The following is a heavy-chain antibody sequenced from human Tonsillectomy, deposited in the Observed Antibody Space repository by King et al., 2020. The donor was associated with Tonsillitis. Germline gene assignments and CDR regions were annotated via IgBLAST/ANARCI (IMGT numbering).Heavy chain of an antibody. CDR2: ISTSGST. J-gene: IGHJ6*02. Sequence: VQLQESGPGLVKPSEPLSLTCTVSGGPISSYYWSWIRQPAGKRLEWMGRISTSGSTNHHPSLKSRGTMSLDTSKNQFSLKLSSVTAADTAVYHCRAVAARGASYGMDVWGQGTTVTVSS. D-gene: IGHD6-19*01. CDR1: GGPISSYY. V-gene: IGHV4-4*07. CDR3: RAVAARGASYGMDV.